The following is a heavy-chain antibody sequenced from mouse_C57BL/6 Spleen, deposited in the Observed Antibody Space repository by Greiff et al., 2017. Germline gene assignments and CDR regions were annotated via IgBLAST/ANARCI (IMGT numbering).Heavy chain of an antibody. D-gene: IGHD2-2*01. CDR2: IYPGDGDT. CDR3: ARRDYGSYFDY. J-gene: IGHJ2*01. Sequence: VQLQQSGPELVKPGASVKISCKASGYAFSSSWMNWVKQRPGKGLEWIGRIYPGDGDTNYNGKFKGKATLTADKSSSTAYMQLSSLTSEDSAVYFCARRDYGSYFDYWGQGTTLTVSS. V-gene: IGHV1-82*01. CDR1: GYAFSSSW.